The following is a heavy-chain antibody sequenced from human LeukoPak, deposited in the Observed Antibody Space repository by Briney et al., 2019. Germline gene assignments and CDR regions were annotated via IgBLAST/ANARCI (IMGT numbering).Heavy chain of an antibody. Sequence: GGSLRLSCAASGFTFSGYWMSWVRQAPGKGLEWVANIKQDGSERYHVDSVRGRFTISRDNAKNSLFLQMNSLRAEDTAVYYCATMGLEPLPYYFDYWGQGTLVTVSS. V-gene: IGHV3-7*01. CDR1: GFTFSGYW. J-gene: IGHJ4*02. CDR3: ATMGLEPLPYYFDY. D-gene: IGHD1-1*01. CDR2: IKQDGSER.